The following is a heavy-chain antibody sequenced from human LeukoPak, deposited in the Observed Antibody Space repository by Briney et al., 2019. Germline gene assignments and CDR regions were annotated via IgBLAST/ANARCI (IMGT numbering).Heavy chain of an antibody. CDR3: ARARVVSWFDP. CDR2: ISSSGSTI. CDR1: GFTFSSYI. Sequence: GGSLRLSCAASGFTFSSYIMNWVRQAPGKGLEWVSYISSSGSTIYYADSVKGRFTISRDNAKNSLYLQINSLTTEDTAVYYCARARVVSWFDPWGQGTLVTVSS. D-gene: IGHD3-22*01. J-gene: IGHJ5*02. V-gene: IGHV3-48*04.